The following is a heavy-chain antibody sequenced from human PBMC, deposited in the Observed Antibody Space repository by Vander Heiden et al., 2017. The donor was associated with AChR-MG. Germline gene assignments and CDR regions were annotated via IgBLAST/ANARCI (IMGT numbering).Heavy chain of an antibody. J-gene: IGHJ6*02. CDR3: ASLVQWFGGMDV. CDR2: INHSGST. Sequence: QVQLQQWGAGLLKPSETLSLPRAVYGGSFSGYYWSWIRQPPGKGLEWIGEINHSGSTNYNPSLKSRVTISVDTSKNQFSLKLSSVTAADTAVYYCASLVQWFGGMDVWGQGTTVTVSS. D-gene: IGHD3-10*01. CDR1: GGSFSGYY. V-gene: IGHV4-34*01.